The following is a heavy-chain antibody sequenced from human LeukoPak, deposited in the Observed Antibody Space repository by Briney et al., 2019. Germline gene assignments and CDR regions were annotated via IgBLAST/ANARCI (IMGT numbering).Heavy chain of an antibody. V-gene: IGHV3-30*18. CDR2: ISYDGSNK. CDR1: GFTFSSYG. J-gene: IGHJ4*02. Sequence: GGSLRLSCAASGFTFSSYGIHWVRQAPGKGLEWVAVISYDGSNKYYADSVKGRFTISRDNSKNTLYLQMNSLRAEDTAVYYCAKGFLAPSGSYSQYWGQGTLVTVSS. D-gene: IGHD1-26*01. CDR3: AKGFLAPSGSYSQY.